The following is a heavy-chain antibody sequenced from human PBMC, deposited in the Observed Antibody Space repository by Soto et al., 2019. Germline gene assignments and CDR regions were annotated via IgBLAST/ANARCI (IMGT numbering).Heavy chain of an antibody. CDR3: ARDLYSSSARYFDY. CDR2: ISSSSSYI. V-gene: IGHV3-21*01. J-gene: IGHJ4*02. D-gene: IGHD6-6*01. Sequence: EVQLVESGGGLVKPGGSLRLSCAASGFTFSSYSMNWVRQAPGKGLDWVSSISSSSSYIYYADSVKGRFTISRDNAKNSLYLQMNSLRAEDTAVYYCARDLYSSSARYFDYWGQGTLVTVSS. CDR1: GFTFSSYS.